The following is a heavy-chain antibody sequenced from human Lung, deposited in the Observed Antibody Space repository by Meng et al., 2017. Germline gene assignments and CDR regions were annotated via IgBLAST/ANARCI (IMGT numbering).Heavy chain of an antibody. J-gene: IGHJ4*02. CDR3: ARFDPRAY. Sequence: QVQWVQVGVEGKKTGAPVKVSGKASGYTFTGYSIHWVRQAPGPGLEWMGRINPNSGVTNYAQKFEGRVTMTRDTSISTAYMELSRLRSDDTAVYYCARFDPRAYWGQGTLVTVSS. CDR1: GYTFTGYS. CDR2: INPNSGVT. V-gene: IGHV1-2*06. D-gene: IGHD3-9*01.